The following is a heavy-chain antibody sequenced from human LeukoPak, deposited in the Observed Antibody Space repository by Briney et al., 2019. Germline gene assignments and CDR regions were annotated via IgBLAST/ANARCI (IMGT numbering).Heavy chain of an antibody. D-gene: IGHD4-17*01. V-gene: IGHV3-7*01. CDR2: IKKDGSEK. J-gene: IGHJ6*03. Sequence: GGSLRLSCAASGFTFSSYWMSWVRQAPGKGLEWVANIKKDGSEKYYVDSVKGRFTISRDNAKNSLYLQMNSLRAEDTAVYYCARGHGDLSYYYYYMDVWGKGTTVTISS. CDR1: GFTFSSYW. CDR3: ARGHGDLSYYYYYMDV.